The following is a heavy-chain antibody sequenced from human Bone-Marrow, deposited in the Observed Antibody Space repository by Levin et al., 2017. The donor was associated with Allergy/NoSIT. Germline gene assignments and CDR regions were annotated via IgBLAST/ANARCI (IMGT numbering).Heavy chain of an antibody. J-gene: IGHJ6*03. CDR3: ARHDSGIFGLAQYYMDV. CDR1: GYSFSTYW. V-gene: IGHV5-51*01. D-gene: IGHD3-3*01. Sequence: GASVKVSCKGSGYSFSTYWIAWVRQVPGKGMEWMGIIYPGDSDTRYSPSFQGQVTISADKSISTVYLQLSSLKASDTAIYYCARHDSGIFGLAQYYMDVWGKGTTVTVSS. CDR2: IYPGDSDT.